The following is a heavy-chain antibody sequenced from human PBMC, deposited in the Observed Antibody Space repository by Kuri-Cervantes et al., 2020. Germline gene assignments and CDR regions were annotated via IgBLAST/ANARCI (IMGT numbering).Heavy chain of an antibody. CDR1: GGSFSGHY. CDR3: ARAEGSGSYYYYYGMDV. J-gene: IGHJ6*02. Sequence: GSLRLSCAVYGGSFSGHYWSWIRQPPGKGLEWIGEINHSGSTNYNPSLKSRVTISVDRSKNQFSLKLSSVTAADTAVYYCARAEGSGSYYYYYGMDVWGQGTTVTVSS. D-gene: IGHD3-10*01. V-gene: IGHV4-34*01. CDR2: INHSGST.